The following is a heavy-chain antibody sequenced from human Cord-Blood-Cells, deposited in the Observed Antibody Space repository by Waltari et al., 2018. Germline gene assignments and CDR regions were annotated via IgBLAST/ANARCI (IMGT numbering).Heavy chain of an antibody. V-gene: IGHV4-39*01. CDR3: ARYSSSWY. CDR1: GGSISSSSYY. J-gene: IGHJ4*02. D-gene: IGHD6-13*01. CDR2: IYYSRST. Sequence: QLQLQESGPGLVKPSETLSLTCTVSGGSISSSSYYLGWIRQPPGTGLEWVGSIYYSRSTCETPSVKSRFTRSVDTSKIRFSLKLSSVTAADTAVYYCARYSSSWYWGQGTLVTVSS.